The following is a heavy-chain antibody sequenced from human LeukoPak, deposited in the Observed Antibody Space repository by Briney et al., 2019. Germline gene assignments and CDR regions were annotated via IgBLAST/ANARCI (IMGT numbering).Heavy chain of an antibody. CDR2: IWYDGSNK. D-gene: IGHD6-13*01. CDR1: GLSLTTHG. J-gene: IGHJ5*02. Sequence: PGKSLRLSCAASGLSLTTHGMHWVRQAPGKGLEWVAVIWYDGSNKYYADSVKGRFTISRDNSKNTLYLQMNSLRAEDTAVYYCARGIATGIDFFDPWGQGTLVTVSS. V-gene: IGHV3-33*01. CDR3: ARGIATGIDFFDP.